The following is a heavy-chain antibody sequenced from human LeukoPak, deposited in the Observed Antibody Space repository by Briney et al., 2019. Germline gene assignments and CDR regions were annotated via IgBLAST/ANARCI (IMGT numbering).Heavy chain of an antibody. CDR1: GYTFTSYG. J-gene: IGHJ4*02. D-gene: IGHD3-10*01. CDR2: INPNSGGT. V-gene: IGHV1-2*02. CDR3: ARDRSVTMVRGALGY. Sequence: ASVKVSCKASGYTFTSYGISWVRQAPGQGLEWMGWINPNSGGTNYAQKFQGRVTMTRDMSISTAYMELSRLRSDDTAVYYCARDRSVTMVRGALGYWGQGTLVTVSS.